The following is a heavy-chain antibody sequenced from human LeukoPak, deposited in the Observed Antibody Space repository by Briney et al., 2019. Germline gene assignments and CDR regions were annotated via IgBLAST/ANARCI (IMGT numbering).Heavy chain of an antibody. CDR1: GFIVSSNY. CDR3: AGVGYTSSRGERYYFDY. Sequence: PGGSLRLSCAASGFIVSSNYMSWVRQAPGKGLEWVSVIYSGGSTYYADSMKGRFTISRDNSKNMLYLQMSSLRAEDTAVYYCAGVGYTSSRGERYYFDYWGQGTLVTVSS. CDR2: IYSGGST. D-gene: IGHD6-13*01. J-gene: IGHJ4*02. V-gene: IGHV3-66*01.